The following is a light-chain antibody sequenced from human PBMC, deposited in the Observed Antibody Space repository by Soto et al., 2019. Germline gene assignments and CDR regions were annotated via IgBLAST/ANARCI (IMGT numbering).Light chain of an antibody. CDR1: GSNVGYNS. CDR3: GAWDDRLTAYV. J-gene: IGLJ1*01. Sequence: QSVLTQPPSLSAAPGQEVTISCSGSGSNVGYNSVSWYQQLPGTAPKLLIYDNYKRPSGIPARFSGSKSGTSASLGITGLQTGDEADYYCGAWDDRLTAYVFGSGTKLTVL. CDR2: DNY. V-gene: IGLV1-51*01.